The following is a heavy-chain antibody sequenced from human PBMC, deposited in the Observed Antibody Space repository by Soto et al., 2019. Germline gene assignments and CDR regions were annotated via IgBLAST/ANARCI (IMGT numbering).Heavy chain of an antibody. D-gene: IGHD2-2*01. CDR1: GGTFSRYA. V-gene: IGHV1-69*01. CDR2: IIPISDTT. Sequence: QVQLVQSGAEVKKPGYSVKVSCKASGGTFSRYAISWVRPAPGQGLEWMGGIIPISDTTNYAQKFQGRVTITADESTSTAYMELSSLRSEDTAVYYCARSQGSSTSLEIYYYYYYGMDVWGQGTTVTVSS. CDR3: ARSQGSSTSLEIYYYYYYGMDV. J-gene: IGHJ6*02.